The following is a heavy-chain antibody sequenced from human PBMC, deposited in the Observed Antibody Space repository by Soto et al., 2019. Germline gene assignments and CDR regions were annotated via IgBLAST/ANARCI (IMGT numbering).Heavy chain of an antibody. CDR3: ARLTYSNSYGY. CDR2: INPSGGST. Sequence: GASVKVSCEASGYTLTSYYMHWVRQAPGQGLEWMGIINPSGGSTSSAQKFQGRVTMTRDTSTNTVYMELSSLRSEDTAVYYYARLTYSNSYGYWGQGTLVTVSS. CDR1: GYTLTSYY. J-gene: IGHJ4*02. V-gene: IGHV1-46*01. D-gene: IGHD6-6*01.